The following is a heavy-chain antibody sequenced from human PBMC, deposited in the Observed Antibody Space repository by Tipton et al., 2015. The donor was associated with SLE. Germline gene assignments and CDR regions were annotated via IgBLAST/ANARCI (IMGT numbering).Heavy chain of an antibody. CDR1: GDSITTDSDY. V-gene: IGHV4-39*07. CDR2: IYYSGTT. Sequence: TLSLTCTVSGDSITTDSDYWGWIRQPPGKGLEWIGNIYYSGTTYYNSSLKSRVTISVDTSKNQFSLKLSSVTAADTAVYYCARAYQGFWSGYVAIYNYMDVWGKGTTVTVSS. D-gene: IGHD3-3*01. J-gene: IGHJ6*03. CDR3: ARAYQGFWSGYVAIYNYMDV.